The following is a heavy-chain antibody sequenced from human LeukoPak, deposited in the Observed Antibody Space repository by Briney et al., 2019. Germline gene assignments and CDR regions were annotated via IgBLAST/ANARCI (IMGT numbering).Heavy chain of an antibody. V-gene: IGHV4-61*02. Sequence: SETLSLTCTVTGTSIRSGSYYWNWIRQAAGKGLEWIGRMYIGGRTTYNPSLKSRVTISLETTENQFSLRLRSVTAADTAVYYCAREGIAVADTYYYYYYMDVWGKGTWVTVSS. J-gene: IGHJ6*03. D-gene: IGHD6-19*01. CDR1: GTSIRSGSYY. CDR2: MYIGGRT. CDR3: AREGIAVADTYYYYYYMDV.